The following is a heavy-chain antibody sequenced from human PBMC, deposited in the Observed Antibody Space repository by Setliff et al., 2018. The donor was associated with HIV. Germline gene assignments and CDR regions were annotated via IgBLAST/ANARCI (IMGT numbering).Heavy chain of an antibody. CDR2: IYYSGST. Sequence: PSETLSLTCTVSAGSIRSSTYYWAWIRQPPGKGLEWIGTIYYSGSTYYNPSLKSRATISVDMSKNQFSLRLSSVTAADTAVYYCIIAYSSGWLAPMGFDSWGLGTLVTVSS. D-gene: IGHD6-19*01. CDR1: AGSIRSSTYY. J-gene: IGHJ4*02. CDR3: IIAYSSGWLAPMGFDS. V-gene: IGHV4-39*01.